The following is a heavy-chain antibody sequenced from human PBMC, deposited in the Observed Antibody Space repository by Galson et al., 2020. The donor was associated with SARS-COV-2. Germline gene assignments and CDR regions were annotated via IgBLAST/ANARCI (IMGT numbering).Heavy chain of an antibody. CDR2: IVVGSGKP. V-gene: IGHV1-58*01. Sequence: SVKVSCKTSGFSFTASAVQRVRHAPGQRLEWIGWIVVGSGKPNYAQKFQERVTITRDMSTSTAYMEMSSLRSEDTAVYYCAAFVGNNPAYWGQGTLVTVSS. D-gene: IGHD1-26*01. CDR1: GFSFTASA. J-gene: IGHJ4*02. CDR3: AAFVGNNPAY.